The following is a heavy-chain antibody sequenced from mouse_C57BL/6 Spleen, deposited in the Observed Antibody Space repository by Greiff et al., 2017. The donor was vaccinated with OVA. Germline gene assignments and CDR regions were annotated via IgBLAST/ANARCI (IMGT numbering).Heavy chain of an antibody. CDR2: INPNNGGT. V-gene: IGHV1-18*01. CDR3: AIYYYGSSYWYCDV. D-gene: IGHD1-1*01. Sequence: VQLQQSGPELVKPGASVKIPCKASGYTFTDYNMDWVKQSHGKSIEWIGDINPNNGGTIYNQKFKGKATLTVDKSSSTAYMELRSLTSEDTAVYYCAIYYYGSSYWYCDVWGTGTTVTVSS. CDR1: GYTFTDYN. J-gene: IGHJ1*03.